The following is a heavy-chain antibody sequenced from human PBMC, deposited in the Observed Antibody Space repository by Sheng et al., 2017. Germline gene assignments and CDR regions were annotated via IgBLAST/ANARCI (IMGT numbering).Heavy chain of an antibody. CDR3: AREKTGWYFDY. J-gene: IGHJ4*01. CDR2: ISYDGRHE. Sequence: QVQLVESGGGVVQPGRSLRLSCAASGFTFSSYGMHWVRQAPGKGLEWVAVISYDGRHEYYAGSVKGRFTISRDNSRNTLYLQMNSLRAEDTAVYYCAREKTGWYFDYWGQERWSPSPQ. V-gene: IGHV3-30*03. CDR1: GFTFSSYG. D-gene: IGHD3-9*01.